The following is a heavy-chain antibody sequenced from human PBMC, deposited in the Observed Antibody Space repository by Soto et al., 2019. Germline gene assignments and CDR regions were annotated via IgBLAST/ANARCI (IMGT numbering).Heavy chain of an antibody. CDR2: IYTSGST. J-gene: IGHJ5*02. D-gene: IGHD4-4*01. V-gene: IGHV4-4*07. Sequence: PSETLSLTCTVSCGSISSYYWSWIRQPAGKGLEWIGRIYTSGSTNYNPSLKSRVTMSVDTSKNQFSLKLSSVTAADTAVYYCARDPGDYSNYDHWFDPLGQETLVXV. CDR1: CGSISSYY. CDR3: ARDPGDYSNYDHWFDP.